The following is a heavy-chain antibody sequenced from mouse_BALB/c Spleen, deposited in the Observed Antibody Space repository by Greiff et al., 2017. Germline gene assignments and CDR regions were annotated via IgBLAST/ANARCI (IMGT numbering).Heavy chain of an antibody. CDR1: GYTFTSYW. V-gene: IGHV1-87*01. CDR2: IYPGDGDT. Sequence: VNLVESGAELARPGASVKLSCKASGYTFTSYWMQWVKQRPGQGLEWIGAIYPGDGDTRYTQKFKGKATLTADKSSSTAYMQLSSLASEDSAVYYCARSYYGNYGAYWGQGTLVTVSA. D-gene: IGHD2-10*01. CDR3: ARSYYGNYGAY. J-gene: IGHJ3*01.